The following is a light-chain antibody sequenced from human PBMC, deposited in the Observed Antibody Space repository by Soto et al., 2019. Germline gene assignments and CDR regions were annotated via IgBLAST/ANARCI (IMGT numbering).Light chain of an antibody. Sequence: EVVLTQSPDTLSLFPGERATLSCRASQRVSSTYFAWYRQKPGQPPSLLIYGASNRATGVPDRFSGSGSGTDFTLTISRLEPEDFAAYYCQQYGSSPPGFTFGPGTTVEIK. V-gene: IGKV3-20*01. CDR3: QQYGSSPPGFT. J-gene: IGKJ3*01. CDR2: GAS. CDR1: QRVSSTY.